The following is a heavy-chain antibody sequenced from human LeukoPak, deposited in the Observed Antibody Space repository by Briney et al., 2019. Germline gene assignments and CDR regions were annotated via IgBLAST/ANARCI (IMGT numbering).Heavy chain of an antibody. CDR2: ISAYNGNT. CDR3: ARDADVLLWFGELLRGAWFDP. CDR1: GYTSTSYG. V-gene: IGHV1-18*04. D-gene: IGHD3-10*01. Sequence: ASVKVSCTASGYTSTSYGISWVRQAPGQGLEWMGWISAYNGNTNYAQKLQGRVTMTTDTSTSTAYMELRSLRSDDTAVYYCARDADVLLWFGELLRGAWFDPWGQGTLVTVSS. J-gene: IGHJ5*02.